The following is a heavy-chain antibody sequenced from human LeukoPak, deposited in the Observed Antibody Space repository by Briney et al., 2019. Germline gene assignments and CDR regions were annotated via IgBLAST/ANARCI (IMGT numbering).Heavy chain of an antibody. CDR3: ARDRHYYDSSGYYDYYYYYGMDV. Sequence: SQTLSLTSVISGDIVSSNSAAWNWIRQSPSRGLEWLGRTYYRSKWYNDYAVSVKSRITINPDTSKNQFSLQLNSVTPEDTAVYYCARDRHYYDSSGYYDYYYYYGMDVWGQGTTVTVSS. CDR1: GDIVSSNSAA. CDR2: TYYRSKWYN. D-gene: IGHD3-22*01. J-gene: IGHJ6*02. V-gene: IGHV6-1*01.